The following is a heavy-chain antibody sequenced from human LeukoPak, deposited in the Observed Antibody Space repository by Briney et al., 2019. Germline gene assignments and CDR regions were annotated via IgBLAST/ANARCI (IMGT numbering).Heavy chain of an antibody. CDR1: RGSLTSYF. Sequence: SETLSLTCTVSRGSLTSYFWSWIREPPGKGLGWVGYIFYIGITDYNPSLKRRATISVDTSKKQFSLKLSSVTAAHRALYYCARVRYNYFYYGMYVWGQGTTVTVSS. V-gene: IGHV4-59*08. J-gene: IGHJ6*02. CDR2: IFYIGIT. CDR3: ARVRYNYFYYGMYV. D-gene: IGHD5-18*01.